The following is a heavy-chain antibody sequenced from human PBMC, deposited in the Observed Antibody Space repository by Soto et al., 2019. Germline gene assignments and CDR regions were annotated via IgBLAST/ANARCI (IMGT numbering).Heavy chain of an antibody. CDR2: INHSGST. CDR3: ASGLLGATDY. V-gene: IGHV4-34*01. D-gene: IGHD1-26*01. CDR1: GGSFSGYY. J-gene: IGHJ4*02. Sequence: SQTLSLTCAVYGGSFSGYYWSWIRQPPGKGLEWIGEINHSGSTNYNPSLKSRVTISVDTSKNQFSLKLSSVTAADTAVYYCASGLLGATDYWGQGTLVTVSS.